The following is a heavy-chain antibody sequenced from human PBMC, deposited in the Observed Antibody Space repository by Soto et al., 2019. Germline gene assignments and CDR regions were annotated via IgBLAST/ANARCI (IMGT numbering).Heavy chain of an antibody. V-gene: IGHV4-39*01. CDR1: GGSISSSSYY. CDR3: ARRVVGANYYYGMDV. D-gene: IGHD1-26*01. J-gene: IGHJ6*02. Sequence: SETLSLTCTVCGGSISSSSYYWGWIRHPPGKGLEWIGSIYYSGSTYYNPSLKSRVTISVDTSKNQFSLKLSSVTAADTAVYYCARRVVGANYYYGMDVWGQGTTVTVS. CDR2: IYYSGST.